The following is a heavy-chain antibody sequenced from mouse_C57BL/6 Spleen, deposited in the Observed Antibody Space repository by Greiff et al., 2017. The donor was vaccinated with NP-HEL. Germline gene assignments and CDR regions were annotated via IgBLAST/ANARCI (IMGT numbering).Heavy chain of an antibody. CDR2: IWRGGST. J-gene: IGHJ4*01. CDR1: GFSLTSYG. V-gene: IGHV2-5*01. Sequence: VQLQQSGPGLVQPSQSLSITCTVSGFSLTSYGVHWVRQSPGKGLEWLGVIWRGGSTDYNAAFMSRLSITKDNSKSQVFFKMNSLQADDTAIYYCAKNPYDYDGYYYAMDYWGQGTSVTVSS. D-gene: IGHD2-4*01. CDR3: AKNPYDYDGYYYAMDY.